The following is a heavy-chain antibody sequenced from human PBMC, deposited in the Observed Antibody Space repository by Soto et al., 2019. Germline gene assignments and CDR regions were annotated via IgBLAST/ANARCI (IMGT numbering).Heavy chain of an antibody. CDR3: ARVYSGFSGSHYIDYFNY. J-gene: IGHJ4*02. V-gene: IGHV1-18*01. CDR2: ISAYNGNT. D-gene: IGHD1-26*01. Sequence: ASVKVSCKASGYTFTSYGISWVRQAPGQGLEWMGWISAYNGNTNYAQKLQGRVTVTRGTSTSTAYMELSSLRSDDTAVYYCARVYSGFSGSHYIDYFNYWGQGALVTVS. CDR1: GYTFTSYG.